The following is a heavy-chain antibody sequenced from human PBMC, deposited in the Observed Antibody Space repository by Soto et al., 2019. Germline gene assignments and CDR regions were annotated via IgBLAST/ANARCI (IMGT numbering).Heavy chain of an antibody. CDR2: IWFDGSNK. V-gene: IGHV3-33*01. CDR1: GFTFSSHG. J-gene: IGHJ6*02. CDR3: GSSGRGDFTAMVNYFYYAMDV. Sequence: GGSLRLSCIASGFTFSSHGMHWVRQAPGKGLEWVAVIWFDGSNKYYADSVKGRFTVSRDNSKNTLYLQMNSLRAEDTAVYYCGSSGRGDFTAMVNYFYYAMDVWGQGTTVTVSS. D-gene: IGHD5-18*01.